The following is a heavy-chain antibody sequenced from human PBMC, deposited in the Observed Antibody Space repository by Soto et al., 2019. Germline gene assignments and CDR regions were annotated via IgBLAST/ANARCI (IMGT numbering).Heavy chain of an antibody. Sequence: GGSLRLSCVASGLTFNRHGMHWVRQAPGKGLEWVALISYDGRSKYYLDSVKGRFTISRDNSKSTLYLQMNTLRPEDTAVYYCAQGRSGSDPFYYGMDVWGQGTTVTVSS. V-gene: IGHV3-30*18. J-gene: IGHJ6*02. CDR3: AQGRSGSDPFYYGMDV. D-gene: IGHD1-26*01. CDR2: ISYDGRSK. CDR1: GLTFNRHG.